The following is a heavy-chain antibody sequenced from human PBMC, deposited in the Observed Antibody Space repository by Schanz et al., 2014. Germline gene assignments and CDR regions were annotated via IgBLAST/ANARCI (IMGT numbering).Heavy chain of an antibody. J-gene: IGHJ4*02. D-gene: IGHD1-1*01. Sequence: EVQLVESGGGLVQPGGSLRLSCASSGFSFTTYAMSWVRQAPGKGLEWVSAISGGGGTTYYADSVKGRFTISRDNSKNTLYLQMNSLRAEDTAVYYCARDRRNADLDYWGQGTLVTVSS. CDR2: ISGGGGTT. CDR1: GFSFTTYA. V-gene: IGHV3-23*04. CDR3: ARDRRNADLDY.